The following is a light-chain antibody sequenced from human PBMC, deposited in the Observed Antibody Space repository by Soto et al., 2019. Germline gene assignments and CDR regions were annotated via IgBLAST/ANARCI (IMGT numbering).Light chain of an antibody. Sequence: DIQMTQSPSTLSASVGDRVTITCRASQSTSTWLAWYQQKPGKAPKLLIYKASSLESGVPSRFSGSGSGTEFTLTISSLQPDDFATYYCQQYHSSPWTFGQGTKVDI. J-gene: IGKJ1*01. CDR3: QQYHSSPWT. CDR2: KAS. V-gene: IGKV1-5*03. CDR1: QSTSTW.